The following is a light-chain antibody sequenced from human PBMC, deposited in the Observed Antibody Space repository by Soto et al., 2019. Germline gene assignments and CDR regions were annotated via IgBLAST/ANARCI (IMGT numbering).Light chain of an antibody. CDR1: QSISSY. V-gene: IGKV1-39*01. CDR3: QQSYDMPWT. J-gene: IGKJ1*01. Sequence: DIQVSQSPSSLSASIGDTVTITCRASQSISSYLSCYQQKPGKAPKLLIYAAYTLQSGVRSKFSGSGCGREFTPTTSSLQPEYFAASYCQQSYDMPWTFGQGTKVDIK. CDR2: AAY.